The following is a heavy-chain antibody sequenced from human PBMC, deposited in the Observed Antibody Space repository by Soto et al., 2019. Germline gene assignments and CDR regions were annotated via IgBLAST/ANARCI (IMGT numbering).Heavy chain of an antibody. J-gene: IGHJ6*02. CDR2: IIPIFGTA. D-gene: IGHD6-13*01. CDR1: GVTFSSYA. CDR3: ARGYSSSWPVLYYGMDV. V-gene: IGHV1-69*13. Sequence: GASVKVSCKASGVTFSSYAISWVRQAPGQGLEWMGGIIPIFGTANYAQKFQGRVTITADESTSTAYMELSSLRSEDTAVYYCARGYSSSWPVLYYGMDVWGQGTTVTVSS.